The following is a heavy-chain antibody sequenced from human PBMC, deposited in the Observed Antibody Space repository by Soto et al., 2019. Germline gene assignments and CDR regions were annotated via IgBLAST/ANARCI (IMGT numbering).Heavy chain of an antibody. CDR1: GYSFSEFR. J-gene: IGHJ4*02. CDR2: VNPINGNT. Sequence: QVQLVQSGAEVKKPGASVKVSGKTSGYSFSEFRMHWVRQAPGQGLEWMGWVNPINGNTNYAQDFQGRVTMTRDASTKTVYMELSSLTSDDTSTVYCARENWHFDYWGQGTLITVSS. CDR3: ARENWHFDY. V-gene: IGHV1-2*02.